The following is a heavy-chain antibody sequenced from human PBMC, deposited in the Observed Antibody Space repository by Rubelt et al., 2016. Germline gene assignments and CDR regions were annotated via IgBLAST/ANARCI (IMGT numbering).Heavy chain of an antibody. CDR1: GFTVSSNY. D-gene: IGHD1-26*01. CDR3: ARGGKGVAGATSFGY. J-gene: IGHJ4*02. CDR2: INHSGST. Sequence: VQLVESGGGLIQPGGSLRLSCAASGFTVSSNYMSWVRQAPGKGLEWIGEINHSGSTNYNPSLKGRVTISVDTSKNQFSLKLSSVTAADTAVYYCARGGKGVAGATSFGYWGQGTLVTVSS. V-gene: IGHV4-34*01.